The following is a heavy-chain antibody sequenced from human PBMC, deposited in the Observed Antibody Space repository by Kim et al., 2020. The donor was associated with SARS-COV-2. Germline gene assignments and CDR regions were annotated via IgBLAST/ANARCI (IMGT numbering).Heavy chain of an antibody. D-gene: IGHD3-3*01. Sequence: SETLSLTCTVSGGSISSYYWSWIRQPPGKGLEWIGYIYYSGSTNYNPSLKSRVTISVDTSKNQFSLKLSSVTAADTAVYYCARDILEMATDSWGQGTLVTVSS. CDR3: ARDILEMATDS. J-gene: IGHJ5*01. CDR2: IYYSGST. V-gene: IGHV4-59*01. CDR1: GGSISSYY.